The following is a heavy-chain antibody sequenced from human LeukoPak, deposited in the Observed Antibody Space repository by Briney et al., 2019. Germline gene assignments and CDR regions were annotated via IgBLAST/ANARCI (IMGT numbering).Heavy chain of an antibody. D-gene: IGHD2-21*02. CDR2: INPNSGGT. V-gene: IGHV1-2*02. J-gene: IGHJ3*02. CDR1: GYTFTGYY. CDR3: ASERAYCGGDCYSKKGDAFDI. Sequence: GASVKVSCKASGYTFTGYYMHWVRQAPGQGLEWMGWINPNSGGTNYAQKFQGRVTMTRDTSVSTAYMELSRLRSDDTAVYYCASERAYCGGDCYSKKGDAFDIWGQGTMVTVSS.